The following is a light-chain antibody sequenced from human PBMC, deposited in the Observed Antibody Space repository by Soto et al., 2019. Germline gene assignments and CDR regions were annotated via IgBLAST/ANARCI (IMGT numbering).Light chain of an antibody. Sequence: EIVLTQSPGTLSLSPGARAPLSCRASRSVSSSYLAWYQQKPGQAPRLLIYGASSRATGIPDRFSGTGSGTDFILTISRLEPEDFAVYYCQQYTTSSLTFGGGTKVDIK. CDR1: RSVSSSY. CDR2: GAS. CDR3: QQYTTSSLT. J-gene: IGKJ4*01. V-gene: IGKV3-20*01.